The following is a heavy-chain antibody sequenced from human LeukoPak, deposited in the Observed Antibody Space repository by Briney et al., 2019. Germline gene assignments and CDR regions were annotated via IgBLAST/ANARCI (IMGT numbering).Heavy chain of an antibody. J-gene: IGHJ2*01. Sequence: PGGSLRLSCAASGFIFSISMMNWVRQAPGKGLERVSSISSSGTDIYYADSVKGRFTISRDNAKNSLYLQMNSLRAEDTTVYYCARASGRGFDLWGRGTLVTVSS. CDR3: ARASGRGFDL. CDR2: ISSSGTDI. CDR1: GFIFSISM. V-gene: IGHV3-21*01. D-gene: IGHD3-10*01.